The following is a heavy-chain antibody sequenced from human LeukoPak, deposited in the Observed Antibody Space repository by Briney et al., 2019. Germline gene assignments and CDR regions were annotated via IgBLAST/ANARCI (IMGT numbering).Heavy chain of an antibody. CDR2: INPNSGGT. CDR1: GYTFTSYG. Sequence: GASVKVSCKASGYTFTSYGISWVRQAPGQGLEWMGWINPNSGGTNYAQKFQGRVTMTRDTSISTAYMELSSLRSDDTAIYYCARLMAPVGKRSTPFNYWGQGTLVTVSS. D-gene: IGHD1-1*01. V-gene: IGHV1-2*02. J-gene: IGHJ4*02. CDR3: ARLMAPVGKRSTPFNY.